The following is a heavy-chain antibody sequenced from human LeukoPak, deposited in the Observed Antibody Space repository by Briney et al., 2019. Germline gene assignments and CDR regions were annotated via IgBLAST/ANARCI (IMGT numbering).Heavy chain of an antibody. Sequence: GGSLRLSCAASGFTFSSYAMHWVRQAPGKGLEWVAVISYDGSNKYYADSVKGRFTISRDNSKNTLYLQMNSLRAEDTAVYYCARDSRYFDWFFDYWGQGTLVTVSS. D-gene: IGHD3-9*01. CDR1: GFTFSSYA. CDR2: ISYDGSNK. V-gene: IGHV3-30*04. CDR3: ARDSRYFDWFFDY. J-gene: IGHJ4*02.